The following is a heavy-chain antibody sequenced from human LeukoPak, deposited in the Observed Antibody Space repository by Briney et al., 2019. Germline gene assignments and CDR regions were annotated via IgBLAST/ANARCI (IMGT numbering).Heavy chain of an antibody. CDR3: ATLGMIVVGISFDY. Sequence: GGSLRLSCAASGFTFSSYAMSWVRQAPGKGLEWVSAISGSGGSTYYADSEKGRFTISRDNSKNTLYLQMNSLRAEDTAVYYCATLGMIVVGISFDYWGQGTLVTVSS. D-gene: IGHD3-22*01. CDR1: GFTFSSYA. J-gene: IGHJ4*02. V-gene: IGHV3-23*01. CDR2: ISGSGGST.